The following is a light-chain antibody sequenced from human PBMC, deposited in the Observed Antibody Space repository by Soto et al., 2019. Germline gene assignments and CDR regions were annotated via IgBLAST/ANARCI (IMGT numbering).Light chain of an antibody. CDR1: QSLSSY. V-gene: IGKV3-11*01. CDR3: QQRSNWLT. CDR2: DAS. J-gene: IGKJ4*01. Sequence: EIVLTQSPATLSLSPGERATLSCRASQSLSSYLAWYQQKPGQAPRLLIYDASNRATGIPARFSGSGSGTDFTLTISSLEPEDFAVYYCQQRSNWLTFGGGTKAEIK.